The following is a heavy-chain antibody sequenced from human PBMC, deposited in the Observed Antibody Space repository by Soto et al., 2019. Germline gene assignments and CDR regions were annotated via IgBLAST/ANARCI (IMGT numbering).Heavy chain of an antibody. D-gene: IGHD3-16*01. J-gene: IGHJ4*02. V-gene: IGHV4-39*01. CDR3: ARHRGSYGGEYYFDY. CDR2: IYYGGST. Sequence: SETLSLTCSVSGASISSGCYYWNWIRQPPGRGLEWIGTIYYGGSTYYTPSLKSRVTISVDASRNQFSLRLSSVTAADTAVYYCARHRGSYGGEYYFDYWGQGSQVTVSS. CDR1: GASISSGCYY.